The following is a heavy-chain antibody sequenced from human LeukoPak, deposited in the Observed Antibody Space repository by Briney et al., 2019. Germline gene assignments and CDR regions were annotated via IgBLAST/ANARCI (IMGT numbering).Heavy chain of an antibody. J-gene: IGHJ4*02. CDR3: ARVVYGDSSKDFDY. CDR2: VNHGGTT. V-gene: IGHV4-34*01. D-gene: IGHD4-17*01. Sequence: SETLSITCAVYGESFSDYYWSWIRQPPGRGLEWIGEVNHGGTTNYNPSLKSRVIISADTSKNQFSLKLNSVTAADTAVYYCARVVYGDSSKDFDYWGQGTLVTVSS. CDR1: GESFSDYY.